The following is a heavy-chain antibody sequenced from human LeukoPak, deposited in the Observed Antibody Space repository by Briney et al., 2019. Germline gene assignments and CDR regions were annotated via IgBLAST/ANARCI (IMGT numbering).Heavy chain of an antibody. J-gene: IGHJ4*02. V-gene: IGHV3-7*01. CDR2: INEDGSDK. Sequence: GGSLRLSCAASGYTFSDYWMSWVRQAPGKGLEWVASINEDGSDKYYMDSVKGRFTISRDNAKNSLYLQMNSLRAEDTALYYCAGDTYRFDDFWGQGTPVTVSS. CDR1: GYTFSDYW. CDR3: AGDTYRFDDF.